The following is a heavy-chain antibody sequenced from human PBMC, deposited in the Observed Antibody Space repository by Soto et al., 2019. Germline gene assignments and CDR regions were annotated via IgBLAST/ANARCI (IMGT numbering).Heavy chain of an antibody. Sequence: TETLSLTCSVSRGSISSYYWSWVRQPPGKGLEWIGFIHRTGSTKYNPSLESRVTISVDTSQNQLSLRLSSVTAADTAVYYCARESAGSGKNNWFDPWGQGILVTVSS. D-gene: IGHD3-10*01. J-gene: IGHJ5*02. CDR2: IHRTGST. V-gene: IGHV4-59*01. CDR3: ARESAGSGKNNWFDP. CDR1: RGSISSYY.